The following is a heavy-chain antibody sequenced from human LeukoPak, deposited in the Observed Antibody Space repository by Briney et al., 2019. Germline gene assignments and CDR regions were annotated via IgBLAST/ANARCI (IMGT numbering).Heavy chain of an antibody. CDR2: IYYSGST. J-gene: IGHJ6*03. D-gene: IGHD3-3*01. CDR1: GGSISSYY. CDR3: ARAGVYDFWSGTSYYYYYMDV. V-gene: IGHV4-59*01. Sequence: SETLSLTSTVSGGSISSYYWSWIRQPPGKGLVWIGYIYYSGSTNYNPSLKSRVTISVDTSKNQFSLKLSSVTAADTAVYYCARAGVYDFWSGTSYYYYYMDVWGKGTTVTVSS.